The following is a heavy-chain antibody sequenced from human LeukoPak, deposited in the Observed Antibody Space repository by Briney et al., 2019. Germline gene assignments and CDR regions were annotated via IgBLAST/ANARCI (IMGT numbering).Heavy chain of an antibody. CDR3: AGKLRATVTAYFSDFDY. V-gene: IGHV3-21*01. D-gene: IGHD2-21*02. CDR1: GFTFSSYS. CDR2: ISSSSSYI. J-gene: IGHJ4*02. Sequence: GGSLRLSCAASGFTFSSYSMNWVRQAPGKGLEWVSSISSSSSYIYYADSVKGRFTISRDDAKHSLYLQMDSLRAEDTAVYYCAGKLRATVTAYFSDFDYWGQGTLVTVSS.